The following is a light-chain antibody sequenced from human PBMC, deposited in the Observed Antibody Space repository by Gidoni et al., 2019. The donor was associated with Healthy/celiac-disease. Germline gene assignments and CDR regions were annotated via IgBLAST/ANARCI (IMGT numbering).Light chain of an antibody. Sequence: EIVLTQSPGTLSLSPGERATLSCRASQSVSSSYLAWYQQKPGQAPRLLIYGASSRATGIPDRFSGSGSGTDFTLTISRLEPEDFAVYYCQQYGSLFTFGPXTKVEIK. CDR2: GAS. V-gene: IGKV3-20*01. CDR3: QQYGSLFT. J-gene: IGKJ3*01. CDR1: QSVSSSY.